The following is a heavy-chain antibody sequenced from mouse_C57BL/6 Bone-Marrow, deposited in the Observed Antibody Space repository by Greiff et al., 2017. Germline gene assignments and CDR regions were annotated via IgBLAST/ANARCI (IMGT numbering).Heavy chain of an antibody. CDR1: GFTFRDYG. J-gene: IGHJ2*01. CDR2: ISSGSSTI. V-gene: IGHV5-17*01. Sequence: EVMLVESGGGLVKPGGSLKLSCAASGFTFRDYGMHWVRQAPEKGLEWVAYISSGSSTIYYADKVQGRFTISRDNAKNTLFLQMTSLRSEDTAMYYCARQGYYFAYWGQGTTRTVSS. CDR3: ARQGYYFAY.